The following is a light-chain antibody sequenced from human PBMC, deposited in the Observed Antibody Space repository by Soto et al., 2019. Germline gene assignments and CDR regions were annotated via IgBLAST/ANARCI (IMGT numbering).Light chain of an antibody. V-gene: IGLV1-40*01. J-gene: IGLJ3*02. CDR1: SSNIGAGSD. CDR2: SNT. Sequence: QSVLTQPPSVSGAPGQRVTISCTGSSSNIGAGSDVHWYQQLPGTAPKLLIYSNTNRPSGVPDRFSGSKSCTSASLAITGLQAGDEADYYCQSYDSILTGSVFGGGSKVTVL. CDR3: QSYDSILTGSV.